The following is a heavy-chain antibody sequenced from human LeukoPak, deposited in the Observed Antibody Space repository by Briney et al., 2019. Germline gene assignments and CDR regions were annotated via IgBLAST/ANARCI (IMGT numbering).Heavy chain of an antibody. CDR1: GGSFSGYY. CDR3: ARGGLYYDSSGYSYDY. D-gene: IGHD3-22*01. Sequence: SEALSLTCAVYGGSFSGYYWSWIRQPPGKGLEWIGEINHSGSTNYNPSLKSRVTISVDTSKNQFSLKLSSVTAADTAVYYCARGGLYYDSSGYSYDYWGQGTLVTVSS. V-gene: IGHV4-34*01. CDR2: INHSGST. J-gene: IGHJ4*02.